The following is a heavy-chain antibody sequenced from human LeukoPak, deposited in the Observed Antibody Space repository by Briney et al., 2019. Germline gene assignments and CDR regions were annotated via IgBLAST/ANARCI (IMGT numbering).Heavy chain of an antibody. V-gene: IGHV3-30-3*01. D-gene: IGHD3-16*01. J-gene: IGHJ5*02. CDR3: ARVELGSSLGFDP. CDR1: GFTFSNFY. Sequence: PGGSLRLSCAASGFTFSNFYMHWVRQAPGKGLEWVAVISFDGSNKYYADSVKGRFTISRDNSKNTLYLQMNSLRAEDTAVYYCARVELGSSLGFDPWGQGTLVTVSS. CDR2: ISFDGSNK.